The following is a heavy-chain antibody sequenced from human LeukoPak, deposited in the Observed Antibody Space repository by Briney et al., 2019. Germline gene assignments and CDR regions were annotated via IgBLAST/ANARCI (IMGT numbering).Heavy chain of an antibody. CDR1: GLTFSSYG. J-gene: IGHJ4*02. CDR2: IRYDGSNK. D-gene: IGHD3-22*01. Sequence: GGSLRLSCAASGLTFSSYGMHWVRQAPGKGLEWVAFIRYDGSNKYYADSVKGRFTISRDNSKNTLYLQMNSLRAEDTAVYYYAKDTYYYDSSGYSGYWGQGTLVTVSS. CDR3: AKDTYYYDSSGYSGY. V-gene: IGHV3-30*02.